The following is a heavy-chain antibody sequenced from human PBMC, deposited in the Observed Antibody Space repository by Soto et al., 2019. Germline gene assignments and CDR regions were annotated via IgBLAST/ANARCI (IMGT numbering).Heavy chain of an antibody. V-gene: IGHV4-39*01. J-gene: IGHJ5*02. CDR2: IYYSGST. D-gene: IGHD2-15*01. Sequence: SETLSLTCTVSGGSISSSSYYWGWIRQPPGKGLEWIGSIYYSGSTYYNPSLKSRVTISVDTSKNQFSLKLSSVTAADTAVYYCARQPAAYCSGGSCYYLNWFDPWGQGTLVTVSS. CDR3: ARQPAAYCSGGSCYYLNWFDP. CDR1: GGSISSSSYY.